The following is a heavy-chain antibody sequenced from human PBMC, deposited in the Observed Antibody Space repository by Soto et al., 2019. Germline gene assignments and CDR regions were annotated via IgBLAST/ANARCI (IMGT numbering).Heavy chain of an antibody. CDR3: ASKADYYDSSGHAPYGMDV. CDR1: GGTFSSYA. J-gene: IGHJ6*02. V-gene: IGHV1-69*06. CDR2: IIPIFGTA. Sequence: RASVKVSCKASGGTFSSYAISWVRQAPGQGLEWMGGIIPIFGTANYAQKFQGRVTITADKSTSTAYMELSSLRSEDTAVYYCASKADYYDSSGHAPYGMDVCGQGTTVTVSS. D-gene: IGHD3-22*01.